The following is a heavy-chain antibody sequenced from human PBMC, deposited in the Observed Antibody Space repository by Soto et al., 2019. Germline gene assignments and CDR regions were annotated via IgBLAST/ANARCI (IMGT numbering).Heavy chain of an antibody. J-gene: IGHJ6*03. V-gene: IGHV1-8*02. CDR2: MNPNSGTT. CDR3: ARGRGDILTGYFVYYYYYMDV. D-gene: IGHD3-9*01. Sequence: ASVKVSCKASGCTFSSYAISWVRQATGQGLEWMGWMNPNSGTTGYAQKFQGRVTMTRNTSISTAYMELSSLRSEDTAVYYCARGRGDILTGYFVYYYYYMDVWGKGTTVTVSS. CDR1: GCTFSSYA.